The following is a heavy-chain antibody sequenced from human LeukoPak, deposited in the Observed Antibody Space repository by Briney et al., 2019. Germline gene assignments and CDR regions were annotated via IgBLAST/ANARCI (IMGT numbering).Heavy chain of an antibody. CDR1: GGSMSTYY. J-gene: IGHJ5*02. CDR3: ARVVGGDPEYNWFDP. CDR2: IYNSGST. Sequence: SETLSLTCTVSGGSMSTYYWSWIRQPPGKGLEWIGYIYNSGSTNYNPSLKSRVTISVDTSKNQFSLKLSSVTAADTAVYYCARVVGGDPEYNWFDPWGQGTLVTVSS. V-gene: IGHV4-59*01. D-gene: IGHD1-26*01.